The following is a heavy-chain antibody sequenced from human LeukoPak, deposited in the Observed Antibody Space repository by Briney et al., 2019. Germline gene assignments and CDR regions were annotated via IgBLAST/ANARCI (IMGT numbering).Heavy chain of an antibody. CDR1: AFTFSNYA. CDR3: ARLPAAINGYFDP. D-gene: IGHD2-2*01. J-gene: IGHJ5*02. CDR2: ITGSGGNT. Sequence: GGSLRLSCAASAFTFSNYAMSWVRQARGRGLEWVSAITGSGGNTYYADSVKGRFTISRDNSKNTLYLQMYSLRAEDTAVYYCARLPAAINGYFDPWGQGTLVTVSS. V-gene: IGHV3-23*01.